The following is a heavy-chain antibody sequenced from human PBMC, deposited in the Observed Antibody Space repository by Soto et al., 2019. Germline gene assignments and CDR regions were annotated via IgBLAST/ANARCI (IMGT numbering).Heavy chain of an antibody. CDR1: GFTFSSYG. J-gene: IGHJ4*02. CDR3: ARDDCSGGSCYCDY. V-gene: IGHV3-33*01. CDR2: IWYDGSNK. D-gene: IGHD2-15*01. Sequence: QVQLVESGGGVVQPGRSLRLSCAASGFTFSSYGMHWVRQAPGKGLEWVAVIWYDGSNKYYADSVKGRFTISRDNSKNTLYLKMNSLRAEDTAVYYCARDDCSGGSCYCDYWGQGTLVAVSS.